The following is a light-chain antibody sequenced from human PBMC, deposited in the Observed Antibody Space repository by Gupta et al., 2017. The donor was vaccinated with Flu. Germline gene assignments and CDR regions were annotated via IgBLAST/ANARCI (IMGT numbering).Light chain of an antibody. CDR3: QQSDIFPLT. CDR2: VAS. J-gene: IGKJ4*01. Sequence: PSSLSASVGDRVTITCRASESITTYLNWYQQKPGKAPHLLINVASSLQSGVPSRFSGGGSGTEFTLTISSLQPEDFATYYCQQSDIFPLTFGGGTKVEIK. V-gene: IGKV1-39*01. CDR1: ESITTY.